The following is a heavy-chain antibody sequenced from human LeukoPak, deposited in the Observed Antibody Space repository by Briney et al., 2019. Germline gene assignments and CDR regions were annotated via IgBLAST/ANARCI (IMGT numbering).Heavy chain of an antibody. D-gene: IGHD2-21*02. CDR3: AKALHIVVVTALNAFDI. J-gene: IGHJ3*02. CDR1: GGSISSYY. Sequence: SETLSLTCTVSGGSISSYYWSWIRQPPGKGLEWIGYIYYSGSTNYNPSLKSRVTISVDTSKNQFSLKLSSVTAADTAVYYCAKALHIVVVTALNAFDIWGQGTMVTVSS. CDR2: IYYSGST. V-gene: IGHV4-59*08.